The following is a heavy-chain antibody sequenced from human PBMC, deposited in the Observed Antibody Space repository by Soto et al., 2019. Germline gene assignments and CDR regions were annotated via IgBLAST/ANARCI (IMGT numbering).Heavy chain of an antibody. D-gene: IGHD3-3*01. V-gene: IGHV1-3*01. Sequence: GASVKVSCKASGYTFTSYAMHWVRQAPGQRLEWMGWINAGNGNTEYSQQFQGRVTITRDTPASTAYMELSSLRSEDTVVYYCARENDFWSGYYTAVVYWGQGTLVTVSS. J-gene: IGHJ4*02. CDR3: ARENDFWSGYYTAVVY. CDR2: INAGNGNT. CDR1: GYTFTSYA.